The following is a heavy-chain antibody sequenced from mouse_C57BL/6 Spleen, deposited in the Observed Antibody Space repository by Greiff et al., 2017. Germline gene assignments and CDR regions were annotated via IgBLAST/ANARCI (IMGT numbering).Heavy chain of an antibody. Sequence: EVQLQQSGPELVKPGASVKISCKASGYSFTGYYMNWVKQSPEKSLEWIGEINPSTGGTTYNQKFKAKATLTVDKSSSTAYMQLKSLTSEDSAVYYCARSPLYITTVVATDYWGQGTTLTVSS. CDR1: GYSFTGYY. CDR3: ARSPLYITTVVATDY. D-gene: IGHD1-1*01. V-gene: IGHV1-42*01. J-gene: IGHJ2*01. CDR2: INPSTGGT.